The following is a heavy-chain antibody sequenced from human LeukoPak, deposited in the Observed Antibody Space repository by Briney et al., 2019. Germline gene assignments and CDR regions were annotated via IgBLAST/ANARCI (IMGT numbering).Heavy chain of an antibody. CDR3: ARDWPDYYDSSGYDY. CDR2: INPNSGGT. V-gene: IGHV1-2*02. D-gene: IGHD3-22*01. Sequence: ASVKVSCKASGYTFTGYYMHWVRQAPGQGLEWMGWINPNSGGTNHAQKFQGRVTMTRDTSISTAYMELSRLRSDDTAVYYCARDWPDYYDSSGYDYWGQGTLVTVSS. CDR1: GYTFTGYY. J-gene: IGHJ4*02.